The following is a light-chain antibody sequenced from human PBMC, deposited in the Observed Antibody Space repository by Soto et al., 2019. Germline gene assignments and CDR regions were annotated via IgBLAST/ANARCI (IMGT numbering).Light chain of an antibody. J-gene: IGKJ5*01. CDR2: GAS. CDR1: QSVSSNY. CDR3: QQRSNWPPEIIT. Sequence: EIVLTQSPGTLSLSPGARATLSCRTSQSVSSNYLAWYQQKPGQAPRLLIYGASNRATGIPARFSGSGSGTDFTLTISSLEPEDFAVYYCQQRSNWPPEIITFGQGTRLEIK. V-gene: IGKV3-11*01.